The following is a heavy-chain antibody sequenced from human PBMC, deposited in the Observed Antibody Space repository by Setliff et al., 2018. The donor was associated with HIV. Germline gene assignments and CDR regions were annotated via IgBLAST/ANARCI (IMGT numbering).Heavy chain of an antibody. J-gene: IGHJ4*02. CDR3: ASSPAWRSDYGLHTFDY. CDR1: GASISSYY. CDR2: IYTSGST. D-gene: IGHD4-17*01. V-gene: IGHV4-4*07. Sequence: SETLSLTCTVSGASISSYYWNWFRQPAGKGLESLGRIYTSGSTQYNPSLKSRVTISVDTPKNQFSLKLSSVTAADTAVYYCASSPAWRSDYGLHTFDYWGQGTLVTVSS.